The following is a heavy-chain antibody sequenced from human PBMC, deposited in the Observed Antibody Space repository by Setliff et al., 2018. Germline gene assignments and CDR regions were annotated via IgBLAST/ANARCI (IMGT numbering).Heavy chain of an antibody. D-gene: IGHD2-15*01. CDR2: ISYTGST. Sequence: PSETLSLTCSVSGDSIFDNYWSWIRQSPGRGLEWIAYISYTGSTNYNPSLKSRVTISLDTSKNHFSLNLRSVTAADTAVYYCARRPRTVVVEEDYWGQGILVTVSS. V-gene: IGHV4-59*08. CDR1: GDSIFDNY. J-gene: IGHJ4*02. CDR3: ARRPRTVVVEEDY.